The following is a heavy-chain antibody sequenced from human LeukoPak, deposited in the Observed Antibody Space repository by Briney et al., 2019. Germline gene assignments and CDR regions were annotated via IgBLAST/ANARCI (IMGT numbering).Heavy chain of an antibody. CDR3: ARQSPGIAAAGILHY. CDR2: IYPGDSDT. Sequence: GESLKISCQGSGYSFTSYWIGWVRQMPGKGLEWMGIIYPGDSDTRYSPSFQGQVTISADKSISTAYLQWSSLKASDTAMYYCARQSPGIAAAGILHYWGQGTLVTVSS. V-gene: IGHV5-51*01. J-gene: IGHJ4*02. D-gene: IGHD6-13*01. CDR1: GYSFTSYW.